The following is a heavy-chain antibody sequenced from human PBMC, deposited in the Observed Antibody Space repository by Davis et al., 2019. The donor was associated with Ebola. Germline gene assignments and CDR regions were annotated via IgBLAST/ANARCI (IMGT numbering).Heavy chain of an antibody. Sequence: PGGSLRLSCAASGFTFSDSWMHWVRQAPGKGLEWVAVISYDGSNKYYADSVKGRFTISRDNAKNSLYLQMNSLRAEDTAVYYCARVLRGVRYFDWLRFPLYGMDVWGQGTTVTVSS. D-gene: IGHD3-9*01. CDR2: ISYDGSNK. CDR3: ARVLRGVRYFDWLRFPLYGMDV. V-gene: IGHV3-30-3*01. J-gene: IGHJ6*02. CDR1: GFTFSDSW.